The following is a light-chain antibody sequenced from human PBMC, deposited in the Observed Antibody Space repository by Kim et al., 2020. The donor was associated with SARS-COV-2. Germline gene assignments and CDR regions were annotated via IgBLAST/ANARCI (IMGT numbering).Light chain of an antibody. J-gene: IGLJ3*02. CDR2: NTN. CDR1: TSNIGSNS. CDR3: AVWDDSLTGPV. V-gene: IGLV1-44*01. Sequence: GQGVTISCSGGTSNIGSNSVHWYQHLPGPAPKLLIHNTNLRPLGVPDRFSGSRSGTSASLAISGLQSEDEADYFCAVWDDSLTGPVFGGGTQLTVL.